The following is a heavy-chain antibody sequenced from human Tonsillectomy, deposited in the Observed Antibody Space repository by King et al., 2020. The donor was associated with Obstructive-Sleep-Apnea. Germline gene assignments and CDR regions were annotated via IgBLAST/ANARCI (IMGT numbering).Heavy chain of an antibody. Sequence: VQLVQSGGGVVQPGRSLRLSCAASGFSFSSYGMEWVRQAPGKGPEWVAFIRYDGSYESYADSVKGRFTISRDNAKNTLYLQMESLRTEDTALYYCAKVPSAYLRSYPDYWGQGTLVTVSS. D-gene: IGHD1-26*01. V-gene: IGHV3-30*02. CDR3: AKVPSAYLRSYPDY. CDR1: GFSFSSYG. CDR2: IRYDGSYE. J-gene: IGHJ4*02.